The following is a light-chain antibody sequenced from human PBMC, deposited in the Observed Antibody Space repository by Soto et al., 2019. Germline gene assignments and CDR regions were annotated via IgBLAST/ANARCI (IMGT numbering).Light chain of an antibody. J-gene: IGKJ4*01. V-gene: IGKV1-39*01. Sequence: GDIVTITCRASQSISSYLNWYQQKPGKAPKILIYAASSLQSGVPSRFSGSGSGTDFTLTISSLQPEDFATYYCQQSYSTPLTFGGGTKVDIK. CDR2: AAS. CDR3: QQSYSTPLT. CDR1: QSISSY.